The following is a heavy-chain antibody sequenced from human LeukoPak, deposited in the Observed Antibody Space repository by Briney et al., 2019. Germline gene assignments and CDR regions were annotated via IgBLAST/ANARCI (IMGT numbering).Heavy chain of an antibody. CDR2: IYSGGNT. J-gene: IGHJ4*02. V-gene: IGHV3-53*01. D-gene: IGHD2-15*01. CDR3: ARRAGEYSHPYDY. CDR1: GFTFSSYW. Sequence: GGSLRLSCAASGFTFSSYWMSWVRQAPGKGLEWVSFIYSGGNTHYSDSVTGRFTISRDNSKNTLYLQMNSLRAEDTAIYYYARRAGEYSHPYDYWGQGTLVTVSS.